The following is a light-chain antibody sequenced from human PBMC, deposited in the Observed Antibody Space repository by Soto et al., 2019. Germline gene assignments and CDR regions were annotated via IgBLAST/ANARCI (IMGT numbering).Light chain of an antibody. J-gene: IGLJ1*01. Sequence: QSVLTQPASVSGSPGQSITISCTGTSSDVGGHNYVSWYQHHPGKAPKLIIFDVSDRPSGISDRFSASKSGNTASLTISGLQAEDEADYYCCSYSSGSTPWVFGTGTKVTVL. V-gene: IGLV2-14*03. CDR1: SSDVGGHNY. CDR2: DVS. CDR3: CSYSSGSTPWV.